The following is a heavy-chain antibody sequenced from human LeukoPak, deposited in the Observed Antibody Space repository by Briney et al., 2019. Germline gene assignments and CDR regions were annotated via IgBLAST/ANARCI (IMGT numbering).Heavy chain of an antibody. CDR3: ARDKPRFLEWSVRAFDP. Sequence: ASVKVSCKVSGYTFTSYGISWVRQAPGQGLEWMGWISAYNGNTNYAQKLQGRVTMTTDTSTSTAYMELRSLRSDDTAVYYCARDKPRFLEWSVRAFDPWGQGTLVTVSS. CDR2: ISAYNGNT. D-gene: IGHD3-3*01. CDR1: GYTFTSYG. V-gene: IGHV1-18*01. J-gene: IGHJ5*02.